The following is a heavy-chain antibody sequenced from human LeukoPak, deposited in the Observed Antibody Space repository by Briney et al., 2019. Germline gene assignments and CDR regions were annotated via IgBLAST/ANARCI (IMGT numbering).Heavy chain of an antibody. V-gene: IGHV4-59*08. CDR1: GFTFSNYA. CDR3: ARHLNVDTSLIDWFDP. D-gene: IGHD5-18*01. Sequence: GSLRLSCGASGFTFSNYAMSWIRQPPGQGLEWIGYIYYSGGTNYNPSLKSRVTISVDTSKNQFSLKLSSVTAADTAVYYCARHLNVDTSLIDWFDPWGQGTLVTVSS. J-gene: IGHJ5*02. CDR2: IYYSGGT.